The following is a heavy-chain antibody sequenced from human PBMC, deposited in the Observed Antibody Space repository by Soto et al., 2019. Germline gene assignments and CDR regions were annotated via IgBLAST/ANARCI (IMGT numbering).Heavy chain of an antibody. CDR1: GYTFTSYH. Sequence: ASVNVSCKSSGYTFTSYHMHWVRQAPGQGLEWMGIINPSGGSTSYAQKFQGRVTMTRDTSTSTVYMELSSLRSEDTAVYYCARPTLLYDSSGYYPGYFQHWGQGTLVTVSS. CDR3: ARPTLLYDSSGYYPGYFQH. V-gene: IGHV1-46*01. D-gene: IGHD3-22*01. CDR2: INPSGGST. J-gene: IGHJ1*01.